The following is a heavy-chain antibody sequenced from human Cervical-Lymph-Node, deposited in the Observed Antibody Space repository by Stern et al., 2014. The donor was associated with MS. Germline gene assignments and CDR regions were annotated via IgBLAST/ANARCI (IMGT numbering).Heavy chain of an antibody. CDR2: GFVLNGDA. CDR3: ASERYTYYDDQRPPGGFGP. J-gene: IGHJ5*02. V-gene: IGHV1-58*01. D-gene: IGHD5-18*01. CDR1: GITFSHSA. Sequence: QLVESGPEVKKPGTSVKVSCKASGITFSHSAVQWLRQARGQRLEWIGWGFVLNGDANYAQSFQERVTITRDMSTSTVYMELRSLRSEDTAVYYCASERYTYYDDQRPPGGFGPWGQGTLVTVSS.